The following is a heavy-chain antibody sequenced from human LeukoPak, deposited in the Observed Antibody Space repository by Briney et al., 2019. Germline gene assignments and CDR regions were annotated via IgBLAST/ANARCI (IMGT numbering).Heavy chain of an antibody. Sequence: PGGSLRLSCAASGFTFNNYAMHWVRQAPGKGLEWVAVISYDESNKNYADSVKGRFSVSGDNSKNTLYLQMNSLRAEDTAVYYCARAPSRFSSGTAHFDYWGQGTLVTVSS. J-gene: IGHJ4*02. CDR3: ARAPSRFSSGTAHFDY. CDR1: GFTFNNYA. CDR2: ISYDESNK. D-gene: IGHD6-19*01. V-gene: IGHV3-30-3*01.